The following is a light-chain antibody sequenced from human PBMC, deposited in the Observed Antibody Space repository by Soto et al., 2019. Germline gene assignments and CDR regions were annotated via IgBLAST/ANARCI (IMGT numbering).Light chain of an antibody. CDR1: SGHSSYA. CDR3: QTWGTGIRV. V-gene: IGLV4-69*01. CDR2: LNSDGSH. Sequence: QPVLTQSPSASASLGASVKLTCTLSSGHSSYAIAWHQQQPEKGPRYLMKLNSDGSHSKGDGIPDRFSGSSSGAERYLTISRLQSDDEADYYCQTWGTGIRVFGTGTKVTVL. J-gene: IGLJ1*01.